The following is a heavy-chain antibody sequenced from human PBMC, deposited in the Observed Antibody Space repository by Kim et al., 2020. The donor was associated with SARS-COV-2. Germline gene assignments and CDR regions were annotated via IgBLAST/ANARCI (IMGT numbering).Heavy chain of an antibody. CDR3: ARGVLPNPYYYYGMDV. J-gene: IGHJ6*02. Sequence: SVQGTFTISRDKAKDSLYLQMNSLRAGDTAVYYCARGVLPNPYYYYGMDVWGQGTTVTVSS. V-gene: IGHV3-21*01.